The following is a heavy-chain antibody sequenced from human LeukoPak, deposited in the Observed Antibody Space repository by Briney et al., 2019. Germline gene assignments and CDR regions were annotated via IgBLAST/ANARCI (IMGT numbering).Heavy chain of an antibody. CDR2: ISYSGDT. D-gene: IGHD3-22*01. J-gene: IGHJ4*02. CDR1: AGSLSSSSFY. CDR3: AREMDYYDSSGYYKLRPFSY. Sequence: SETLSLTCTASAGSLSSSSFYWGWIGQPPGKGLEWVGSISYSGDTYYNPSLKSQVTISVDTSKNQFSLKLSSVTAADTAVYYCAREMDYYDSSGYYKLRPFSYWGQGALVTVSS. V-gene: IGHV4-39*07.